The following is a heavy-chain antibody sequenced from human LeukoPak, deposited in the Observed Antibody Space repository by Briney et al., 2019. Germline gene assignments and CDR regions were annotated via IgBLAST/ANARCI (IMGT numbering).Heavy chain of an antibody. J-gene: IGHJ6*02. Sequence: SETLSLTCTVSGGSISSSTYYWGWIRQLPGKGLEWIGSIYYSGYTYHNPSLESRVTMSVDTSKNQFSLKLTSVTAADTAVYYCATSGPGYYYGMDVWGQGTTVTVSS. CDR1: GGSISSSTYY. CDR3: ATSGPGYYYGMDV. V-gene: IGHV4-39*01. D-gene: IGHD2-15*01. CDR2: IYYSGYT.